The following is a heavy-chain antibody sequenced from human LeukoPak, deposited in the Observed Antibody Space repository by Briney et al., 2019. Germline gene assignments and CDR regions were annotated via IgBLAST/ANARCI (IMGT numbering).Heavy chain of an antibody. V-gene: IGHV6-1*01. CDR1: GDTVTSSRAA. CDR3: TRAGGDSWYFDY. CDR2: TYYRSKCYN. Sequence: SQTLSLTCALSGDTVTSSRAAWNWVRQSPSRGLEWLGRTYYRSKCYNDYSVSVKSRIDITADTSKNQFSLQLNSVTPEDTAMYYCTRAGGDSWYFDYWGQGTLVTVSS. J-gene: IGHJ4*02. D-gene: IGHD2-21*02.